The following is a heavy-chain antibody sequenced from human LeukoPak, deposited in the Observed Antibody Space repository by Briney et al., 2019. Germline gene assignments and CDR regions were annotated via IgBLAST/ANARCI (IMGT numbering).Heavy chain of an antibody. Sequence: GGSLRLSCAAPGFIFSNFPMTWVRQTPGKGLEGVSSISGTGGDTYYTDSVRGRFTISRDNSKNTLYLQMNSLRAEDTAVYYCAKHTYYDSSGYFGKNDFWGQGTLVTVSS. CDR3: AKHTYYDSSGYFGKNDF. CDR1: GFIFSNFP. J-gene: IGHJ4*02. V-gene: IGHV3-23*01. CDR2: ISGTGGDT. D-gene: IGHD3-22*01.